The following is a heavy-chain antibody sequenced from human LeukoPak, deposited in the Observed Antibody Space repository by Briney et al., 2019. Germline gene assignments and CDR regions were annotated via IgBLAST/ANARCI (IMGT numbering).Heavy chain of an antibody. D-gene: IGHD3-22*01. J-gene: IGHJ4*02. Sequence: SETLSLTCAVSGGSISSGGYTWSWIRQPPGKGLECIGYIYHSGSTYYNPSLKSRVTISVDRSKNQFSLKLSSVTAADTAVYYCAREYDSSGYYGDWGQGTLVTVSS. CDR3: AREYDSSGYYGD. CDR2: IYHSGST. V-gene: IGHV4-30-2*01. CDR1: GGSISSGGYT.